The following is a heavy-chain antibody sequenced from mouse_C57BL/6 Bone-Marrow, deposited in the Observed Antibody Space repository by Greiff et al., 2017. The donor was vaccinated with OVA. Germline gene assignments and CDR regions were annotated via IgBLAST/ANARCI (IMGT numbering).Heavy chain of an antibody. J-gene: IGHJ2*01. CDR3: AREDYGSSYLWYFDY. D-gene: IGHD1-1*01. CDR2: INYDGSST. V-gene: IGHV5-16*01. Sequence: DVHLVESEGGLVQPGSSMKLSCTASGFTFSDYYMAWVRQVPEKGLEWVANINYDGSSTYYLDSLKSRFIISRDNAKNILYLQMSSLKSEDTATYYCAREDYGSSYLWYFDYWGQGTTLTVSS. CDR1: GFTFSDYY.